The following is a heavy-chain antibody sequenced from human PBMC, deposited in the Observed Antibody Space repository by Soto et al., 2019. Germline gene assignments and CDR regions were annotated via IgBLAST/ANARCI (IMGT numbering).Heavy chain of an antibody. D-gene: IGHD3-9*01. CDR1: GFTFSSYW. V-gene: IGHV3-74*01. CDR3: ARDPQAPRYFDWLLSTSWFDP. Sequence: PGGSLRLSCAASGFTFSSYWMHWVRQAPGKGLVWVSRINSDGSSTSYANSVKGRFTISRDNAKNTLYLQMNSLRAEDTAVYYCARDPQAPRYFDWLLSTSWFDPWGQGTLVTVSS. CDR2: INSDGSST. J-gene: IGHJ5*02.